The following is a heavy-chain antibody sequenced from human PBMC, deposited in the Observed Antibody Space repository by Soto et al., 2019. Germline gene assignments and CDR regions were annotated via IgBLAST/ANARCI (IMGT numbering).Heavy chain of an antibody. CDR1: GYTFTSYG. CDR3: AREIVLGVGSDY. D-gene: IGHD3-10*01. Sequence: QVQLVQSGAEVKKPGASVKVSCKASGYTFTSYGISWVRRAAGQGLEWMGWISTYNGNTKYAQKLQGRVTMTTDTSTSTAYMELRSLRSDDMAVFYCAREIVLGVGSDYWGQGTLVTVSS. J-gene: IGHJ4*02. CDR2: ISTYNGNT. V-gene: IGHV1-18*03.